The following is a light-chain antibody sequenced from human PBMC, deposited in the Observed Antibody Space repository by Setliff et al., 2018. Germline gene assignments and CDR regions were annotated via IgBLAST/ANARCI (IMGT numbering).Light chain of an antibody. CDR3: QSYDDTYVV. CDR2: DNN. CDR1: SGSIASSY. J-gene: IGLJ3*02. Sequence: NFMLTQPHSVSESPGKTVIISCTRNSGSIASSYVQWSHQRPCSSPTLLIYDNNQRPSGVPARFSGSIDRTSNSASLSVSGLKTEDEGDYFCQSYDDTYVVFGGGTKVTV. V-gene: IGLV6-57*01.